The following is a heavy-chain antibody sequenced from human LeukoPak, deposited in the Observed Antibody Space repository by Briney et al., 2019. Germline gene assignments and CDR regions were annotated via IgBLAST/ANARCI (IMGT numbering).Heavy chain of an antibody. V-gene: IGHV3-64*01. J-gene: IGHJ4*02. CDR2: ISSSGDST. D-gene: IGHD1-26*01. Sequence: GGSLRLSCAASGFTFSSYAMHWVRQAPGKGLEYVSAISSSGDSTYYANSVRGRFTISRDNAKKSLYLQMSSLRAEDTAVYYCARDTTGSSQVDYWGQGTLVTVSS. CDR1: GFTFSSYA. CDR3: ARDTTGSSQVDY.